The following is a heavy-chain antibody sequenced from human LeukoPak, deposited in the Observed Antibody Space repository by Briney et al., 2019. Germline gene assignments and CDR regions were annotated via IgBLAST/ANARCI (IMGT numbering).Heavy chain of an antibody. J-gene: IGHJ5*02. CDR3: AKELDSGYDEYNWFDP. Sequence: EPGGSLRLSCAASGFTFSSYGMHWVRQAPGKGLEWVAVISYDGSNKYYADSVKGRFTISRDNSKNTLYLQMNSLRAEDTAVYYCAKELDSGYDEYNWFDPWGQGTLVTVSS. CDR1: GFTFSSYG. D-gene: IGHD5-12*01. CDR2: ISYDGSNK. V-gene: IGHV3-30*18.